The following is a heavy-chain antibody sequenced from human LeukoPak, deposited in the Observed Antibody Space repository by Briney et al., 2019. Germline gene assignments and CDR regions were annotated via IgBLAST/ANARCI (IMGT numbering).Heavy chain of an antibody. CDR3: ARAAGTIYYYYMDV. CDR2: IKQDGSEK. Sequence: GGSLRLSCAASGFTFSSYWMSWVRQAPGKGLEWVANIKQDGSEKYYVDSVKGRFTISRDNAKNSLYLQMNSLRAEDTAVYYCARAAGTIYYYYMDVWGKGTTVTVSS. D-gene: IGHD6-13*01. V-gene: IGHV3-7*01. J-gene: IGHJ6*03. CDR1: GFTFSSYW.